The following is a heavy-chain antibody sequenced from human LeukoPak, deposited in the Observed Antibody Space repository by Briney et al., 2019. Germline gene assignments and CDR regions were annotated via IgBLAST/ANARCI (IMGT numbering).Heavy chain of an antibody. CDR1: GYTFASYG. Sequence: GASVKVSCEASGYTFASYGISWVRQAPGQGLEWMGWITGDNGNTNYALNLQGRVTMTTDTSTSTAYMELRSLGPDDTAVYYCARRETYGMDVWGLGTTVTVSS. CDR3: ARRETYGMDV. V-gene: IGHV1-18*01. J-gene: IGHJ6*02. CDR2: ITGDNGNT.